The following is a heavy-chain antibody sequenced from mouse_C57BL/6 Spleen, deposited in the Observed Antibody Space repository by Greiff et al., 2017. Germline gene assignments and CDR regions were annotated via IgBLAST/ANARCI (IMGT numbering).Heavy chain of an antibody. V-gene: IGHV5-9-1*02. CDR1: GFTFSSYA. J-gene: IGHJ3*01. Sequence: EVKLVESGEGLVKPGGSLKLSCAASGFTFSSYAMSWVRQTPEKRLEWVAYISSGGDYFYYADPVKGRFTISRDNARNTLYLQMSSLKSEDTAMYYCTRDDDYGGAYWGQGTLVTVSA. D-gene: IGHD2-4*01. CDR2: ISSGGDYF. CDR3: TRDDDYGGAY.